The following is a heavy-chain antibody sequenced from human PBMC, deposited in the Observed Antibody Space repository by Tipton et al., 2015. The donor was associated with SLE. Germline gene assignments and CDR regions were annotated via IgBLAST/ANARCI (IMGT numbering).Heavy chain of an antibody. J-gene: IGHJ4*02. CDR3: ARRGNWNWGY. D-gene: IGHD1-7*01. Sequence: TLSLTCAVYGGSFSGYYWSWIRQPPGKGLEWIGEINHSGSTNYNPSLKSRVTISVATSKKEFSLKLSSVTAADTAVYYCARRGNWNWGYWGQGTLVTVSS. CDR2: INHSGST. V-gene: IGHV4-34*01. CDR1: GGSFSGYY.